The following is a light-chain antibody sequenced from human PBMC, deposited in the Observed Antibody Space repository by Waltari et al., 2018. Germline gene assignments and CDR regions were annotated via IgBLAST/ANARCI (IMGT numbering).Light chain of an antibody. J-gene: IGLJ3*02. CDR3: ASFLSGGTSSVL. CDR1: SSDIGAFNY. CDR2: DVT. Sequence: QSALTQPASVSGSPGQSITISCTGTSSDIGAFNYVSWYQQHPGKSSKVLIYDVTTPPSAVCYRFSASKSGNTAFLTISGLRAEDEAYYHCASFLSGGTSSVLFGGGTKLPVL. V-gene: IGLV2-14*03.